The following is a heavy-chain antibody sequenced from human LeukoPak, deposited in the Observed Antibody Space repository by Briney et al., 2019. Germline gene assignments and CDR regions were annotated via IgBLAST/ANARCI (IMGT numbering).Heavy chain of an antibody. CDR2: IYYSGST. Sequence: SETLSLTCTVSGGSISSYYRSWIRQPPGKGLEWIGYIYYSGSTNYNPSLKSRVTISVDTSKNQFSLKLSSVTAADTAVYYCARAPTWYDILTGYSYFDYWGQGTLVTVSS. D-gene: IGHD3-9*01. V-gene: IGHV4-59*01. J-gene: IGHJ4*02. CDR3: ARAPTWYDILTGYSYFDY. CDR1: GGSISSYY.